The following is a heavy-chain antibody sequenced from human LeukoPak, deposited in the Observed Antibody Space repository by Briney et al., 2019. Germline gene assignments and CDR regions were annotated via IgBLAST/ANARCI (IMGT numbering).Heavy chain of an antibody. CDR2: ISGSGYST. Sequence: GGSLRLSCAASGFTFSSYAMSWVRQAPGKGLEWVSAISGSGYSTNYADSVKGRFTISRDNSRNTLYLQMDSLRAEDTAVYYCAKDLTVTTRYPLDIWGQGTMVTVSS. J-gene: IGHJ3*02. CDR3: AKDLTVTTRYPLDI. D-gene: IGHD4-17*01. V-gene: IGHV3-23*01. CDR1: GFTFSSYA.